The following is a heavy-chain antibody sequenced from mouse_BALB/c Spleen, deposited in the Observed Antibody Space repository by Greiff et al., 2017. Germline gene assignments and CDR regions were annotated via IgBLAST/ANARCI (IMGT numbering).Heavy chain of an antibody. CDR1: GFTFSSYA. J-gene: IGHJ4*01. Sequence: DVKVVESGGGLVKPGGSLKLSCAASGFTFSSYAMSWVRQTPEKRLEWVASISSGGSTYYPDSVKGRFTISRDNARNILYLQMSSLGSEDTAMYYSARYGDGYDWGYAMDYWGQGTSVTVSS. CDR3: ARYGDGYDWGYAMDY. CDR2: ISSGGST. V-gene: IGHV5-6-5*01. D-gene: IGHD2-2*01.